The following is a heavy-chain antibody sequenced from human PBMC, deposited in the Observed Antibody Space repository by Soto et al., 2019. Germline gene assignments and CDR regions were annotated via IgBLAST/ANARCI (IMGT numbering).Heavy chain of an antibody. J-gene: IGHJ4*02. D-gene: IGHD3-22*01. CDR1: GGIFSSYP. CDR3: ARGGSGYTWFNEF. V-gene: IGHV1-69*01. Sequence: QEQLVQSGAEVKKPGSSVKVSCKASGGIFSSYPLSWVRQVPGQGLEWMGGIIPVFQTAYYTQRFQGRVTISADESTNTAYMELSSLRSEDTAIYYCARGGSGYTWFNEFWGQGTLVTVSS. CDR2: IIPVFQTA.